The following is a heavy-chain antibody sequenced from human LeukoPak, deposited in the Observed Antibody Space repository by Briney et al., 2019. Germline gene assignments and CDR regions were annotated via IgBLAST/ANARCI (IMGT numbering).Heavy chain of an antibody. J-gene: IGHJ4*02. CDR3: ARARRIFGVVVVASTRFDY. CDR2: IYYSESA. D-gene: IGHD2-15*01. Sequence: AQTVTPICTVSGGSIRRGGDCWSRIRQHPGKVLEWIGYIYYSESAYYSASPQNPVTIFLDTTKNQFSLKVSSVTAADTAVYYCARARRIFGVVVVASTRFDYWGQG. CDR1: GGSIRRGGDC. V-gene: IGHV4-31*01.